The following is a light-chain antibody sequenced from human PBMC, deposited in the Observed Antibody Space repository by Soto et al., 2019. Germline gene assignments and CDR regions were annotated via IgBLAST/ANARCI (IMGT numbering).Light chain of an antibody. CDR2: LNSDGSQ. V-gene: IGLV4-69*01. CDR1: SGHSSSA. CDR3: QTWDSDIRV. J-gene: IGLJ3*02. Sequence: QPVLTQSPSASAPLGASVRLTCTLTSGHSSSAIAWHQQQPQKRPRYLMTLNSDGSQDKGDGIPDRFSGSSSGAERYLTISRLKSEDEADYYCQTWDSDIRVFGGGTKLTVL.